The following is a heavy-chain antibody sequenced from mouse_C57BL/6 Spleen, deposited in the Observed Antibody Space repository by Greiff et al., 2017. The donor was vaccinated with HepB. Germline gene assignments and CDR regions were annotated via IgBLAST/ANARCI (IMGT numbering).Heavy chain of an antibody. Sequence: QVQLQQPGAELVMPGASVKLSCKASGYTFTSYWMHWVKQRPGQGLEWIGEIDPSDSYTNYNQKFKGKSTLTVDKSSSTAYMQLSRLTSEDSAVYYCARPLGKGYAMDYWGQGTSVTVAS. CDR2: IDPSDSYT. V-gene: IGHV1-69*01. CDR3: ARPLGKGYAMDY. D-gene: IGHD2-14*01. CDR1: GYTFTSYW. J-gene: IGHJ4*01.